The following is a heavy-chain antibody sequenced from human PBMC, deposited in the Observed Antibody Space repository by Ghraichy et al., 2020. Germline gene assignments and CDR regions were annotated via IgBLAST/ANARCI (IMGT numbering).Heavy chain of an antibody. V-gene: IGHV4-59*01. CDR1: GGSISSYY. CDR3: ARVGGYHIDY. CDR2: IYYSGST. Sequence: SETLSLTCTVSGGSISSYYWSWIRQPPGQGLEWIGYIYYSGSTNYNPSLKSRVTISVDTSKNQFSLKLISVSAADTAVYYCARVGGYHIDYWGQGTLVTVSS. J-gene: IGHJ4*02. D-gene: IGHD1-26*01.